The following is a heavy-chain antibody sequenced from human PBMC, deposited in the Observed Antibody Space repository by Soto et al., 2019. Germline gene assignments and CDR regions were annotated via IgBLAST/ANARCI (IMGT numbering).Heavy chain of an antibody. V-gene: IGHV3-23*01. D-gene: IGHD5-12*01. CDR1: GFTFSSYV. CDR3: AKGYSGYDHGVAY. CDR2: ISGGGGTT. J-gene: IGHJ4*02. Sequence: EVQLLESGGGLVQPGGSLRLSCAASGFTFSSYVMSWVRQAPGKGLEWVLSISGGGGTTYYADSVKGRFTISRDNSKNPRYLKLNSLRAEDTGVYYCAKGYSGYDHGVAYWGQGPLVSVSS.